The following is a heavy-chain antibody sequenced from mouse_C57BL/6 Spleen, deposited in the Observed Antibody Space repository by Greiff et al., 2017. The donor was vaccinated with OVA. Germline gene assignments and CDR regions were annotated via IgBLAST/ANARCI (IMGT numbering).Heavy chain of an antibody. CDR3: ARLFITTVVVPMDY. Sequence: QVQLQQPGAELVRPGSSVKLSCKASGYTFTSYWMDWVKQRPGPGLEWLGHIYPSDSENQYNQQFTDKATLTVDKSSSTAYMQLSSLTSEDSAVDYGARLFITTVVVPMDYWGQGTSVTVSS. D-gene: IGHD1-1*01. CDR1: GYTFTSYW. J-gene: IGHJ4*01. CDR2: IYPSDSEN. V-gene: IGHV1-61*01.